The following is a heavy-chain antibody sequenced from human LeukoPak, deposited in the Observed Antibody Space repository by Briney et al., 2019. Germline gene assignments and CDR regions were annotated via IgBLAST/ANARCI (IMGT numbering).Heavy chain of an antibody. D-gene: IGHD2-21*02. CDR2: LMTNGGI. CDR3: TTDQRDSRMDV. V-gene: IGHV4-4*07. CDR1: GAYINNYH. J-gene: IGHJ6*04. Sequence: SETLSLTCSVSGAYINNYHWSWIRQPAGEGLEWIGRLMTNGGINYNSTLKSRVTMSLDTPTNQFSLKLSSVTAADTAIYYCTTDQRDSRMDVWGKGTTVTVSS.